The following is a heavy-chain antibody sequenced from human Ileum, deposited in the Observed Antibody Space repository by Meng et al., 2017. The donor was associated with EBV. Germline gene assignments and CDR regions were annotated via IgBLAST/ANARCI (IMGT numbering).Heavy chain of an antibody. CDR3: TPSPRGGEWYG. CDR1: GSFLSAST. D-gene: IGHD3-3*01. Sequence: LVASGVAIVHAGRPLKLSCAAFGSFLSASTMHWVRQVAVKGLWWAGRIRSVVYSYAKDYAGAVKGRFIISRDDSKNMAYLQMNSLKTEDTAVYYCTPSPRGGEWYGGGQGTLVTVSS. CDR2: IRSVVYSYAK. V-gene: IGHV3-73*02. J-gene: IGHJ4*02.